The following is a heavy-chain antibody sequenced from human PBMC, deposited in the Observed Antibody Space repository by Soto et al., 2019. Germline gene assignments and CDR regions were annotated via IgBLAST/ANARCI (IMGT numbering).Heavy chain of an antibody. V-gene: IGHV3-11*06. D-gene: IGHD3-22*01. Sequence: GGSLRLSCAASGFTFSDYYMSWIRQAPGKGLEWVSYISSSSSYTNYADSVKGRFTISRDNAKNSLYLQMNSLRAEDTAVYYCARGQHYYDSSGPGIWYWGQGTLVTVSS. J-gene: IGHJ4*02. CDR2: ISSSSSYT. CDR3: ARGQHYYDSSGPGIWY. CDR1: GFTFSDYY.